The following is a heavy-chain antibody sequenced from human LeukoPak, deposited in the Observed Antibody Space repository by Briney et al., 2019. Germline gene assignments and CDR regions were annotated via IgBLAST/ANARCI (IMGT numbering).Heavy chain of an antibody. D-gene: IGHD2-15*01. CDR2: ISGSGGST. V-gene: IGHV3-23*01. CDR3: AKDCGSGGSCYYDY. J-gene: IGHJ4*02. Sequence: PGGSLRLSCAASGFTFSSYAMSWVRQAPGKGLEWVSAISGSGGSTYYADSVKGRITISRDNSKNTLYLQMNSLRAEDTAVYYCAKDCGSGGSCYYDYWGQGTLVTVSS. CDR1: GFTFSSYA.